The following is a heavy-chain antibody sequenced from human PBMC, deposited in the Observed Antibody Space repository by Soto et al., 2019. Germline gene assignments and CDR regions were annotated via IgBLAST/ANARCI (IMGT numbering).Heavy chain of an antibody. D-gene: IGHD2-2*01. Sequence: PSETLSLTCTVSGGSISIYYWSWILQPAWKGLEWIGRIYTSGSTNYNPSLKSRVTMSVDTSKNQFSLKLSSVTAADTAVYYCARQYCSSTSCQNHLDYWGQGTLVTVSS. CDR1: GGSISIYY. V-gene: IGHV4-4*07. CDR2: IYTSGST. CDR3: ARQYCSSTSCQNHLDY. J-gene: IGHJ4*02.